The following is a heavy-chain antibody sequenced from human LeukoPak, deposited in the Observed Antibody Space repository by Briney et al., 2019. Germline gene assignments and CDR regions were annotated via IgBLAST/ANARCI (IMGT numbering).Heavy chain of an antibody. CDR2: ILTSGTT. Sequence: SETLSLTCTVSGGSISSYYWSWIRQPPGKGLEWIGYILTSGTTNYNPSLKSRLTISVDTSKNQFTLKLSSVTAADTAVYYCARLRVSGSYLYYFDYWGQGTLVTVSS. CDR1: GGSISSYY. V-gene: IGHV4-4*09. D-gene: IGHD1-26*01. J-gene: IGHJ4*02. CDR3: ARLRVSGSYLYYFDY.